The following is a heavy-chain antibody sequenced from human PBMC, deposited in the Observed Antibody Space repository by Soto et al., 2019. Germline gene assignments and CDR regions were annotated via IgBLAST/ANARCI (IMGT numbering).Heavy chain of an antibody. CDR2: INGGNGNT. D-gene: IGHD2-15*01. CDR3: ARGEGYCSGGSCYRWFDP. Sequence: DSVKVSFKASGYTFTKDALHWVGQAPGQRLEWMGWINGGNGNTKYSQKFQGRVTITRDTSASTAYMELSSLRSEDTAVYYCARGEGYCSGGSCYRWFDPWGQGTLVTVSS. J-gene: IGHJ5*02. V-gene: IGHV1-3*01. CDR1: GYTFTKDA.